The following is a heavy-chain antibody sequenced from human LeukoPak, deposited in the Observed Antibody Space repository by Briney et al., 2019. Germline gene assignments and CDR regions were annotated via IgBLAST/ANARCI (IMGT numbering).Heavy chain of an antibody. J-gene: IGHJ4*02. D-gene: IGHD3-10*01. CDR1: GYTFTGYY. CDR2: INPNSGGT. Sequence: GASVKLSCKASGYTFTGYYMHWVRQAPGQGLEWMGWINPNSGGTNYAQKFQGRVTMTRDTSISTAYMELSRLRSDDTAVYYCARDSYGSVPGFDYWGQGTLVTVSS. V-gene: IGHV1-2*02. CDR3: ARDSYGSVPGFDY.